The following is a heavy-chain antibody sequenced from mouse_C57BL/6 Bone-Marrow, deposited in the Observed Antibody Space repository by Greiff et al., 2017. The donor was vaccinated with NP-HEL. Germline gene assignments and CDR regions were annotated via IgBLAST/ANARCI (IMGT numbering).Heavy chain of an antibody. D-gene: IGHD4-1*01. CDR1: GYTFTSYG. CDR3: ASHWDDDY. CDR2: IYPRSGNT. Sequence: QVQLQQSGAELARPGASVKLSCKASGYTFTSYGISWVKQRTGQGLEWIGEIYPRSGNTYYNEKFKGKATLTADKSSSTAYMELRRLTSEDSAVYFCASHWDDDYWGQGTTLTVSS. V-gene: IGHV1-81*01. J-gene: IGHJ2*01.